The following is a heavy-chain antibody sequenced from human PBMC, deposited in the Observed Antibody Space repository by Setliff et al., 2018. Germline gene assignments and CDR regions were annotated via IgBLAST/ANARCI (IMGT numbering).Heavy chain of an antibody. CDR3: ARHFSSSWYFDY. Sequence: SETLSLTCAVSGYSISSGYYWGWIRQPPGKGLELIGYIHHSGSTYYNPSLKSRVTISADTSKNQFSLTLTSVTATDTAVYFCARHFSSSWYFDYWGQGTQVTVSS. D-gene: IGHD6-13*01. CDR2: IHHSGST. J-gene: IGHJ4*02. V-gene: IGHV4-38-2*01. CDR1: GYSISSGYY.